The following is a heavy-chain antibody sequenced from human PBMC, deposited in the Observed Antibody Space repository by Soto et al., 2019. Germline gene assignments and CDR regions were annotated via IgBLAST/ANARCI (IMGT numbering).Heavy chain of an antibody. Sequence: GGSLRLSCAASGVTCISYAMSWVRQAPGKGLEWVSAISGSGGSTYYADSVKGRFTISRDNSKNTLYLQMNSLRAEDTAVYYCAKTFWGYCSSTSCPPAPFDYWG. CDR2: ISGSGGST. CDR1: GVTCISYA. V-gene: IGHV3-23*01. J-gene: IGHJ4*01. CDR3: AKTFWGYCSSTSCPPAPFDY. D-gene: IGHD2-2*01.